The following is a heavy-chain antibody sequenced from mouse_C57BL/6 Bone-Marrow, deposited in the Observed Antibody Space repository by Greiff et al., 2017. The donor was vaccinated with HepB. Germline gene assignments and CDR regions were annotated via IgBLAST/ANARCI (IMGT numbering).Heavy chain of an antibody. Sequence: QVQLQQPGAELVKPGASVKLSCKASGYTFTSYWMHWVKQRPGQGLEWIGMIHPNSGSTNYNEKFKSKATLTVDKSSSTAYMQLSSLTSEDSAVYYCAGDYYGTSWFAYWGQGTLVTVSA. CDR2: IHPNSGST. CDR1: GYTFTSYW. D-gene: IGHD1-1*01. V-gene: IGHV1-64*01. CDR3: AGDYYGTSWFAY. J-gene: IGHJ3*01.